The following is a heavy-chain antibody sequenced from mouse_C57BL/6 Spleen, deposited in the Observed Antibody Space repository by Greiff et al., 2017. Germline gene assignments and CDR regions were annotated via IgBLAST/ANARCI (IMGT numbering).Heavy chain of an antibody. Sequence: QVQLQQSGAELMKPGASVKLSCKATGYTFTGYWIEWVKQRPGHGLEWIGEILPGSGSTNYNEKVKGKATFTADTSSNPAYMQLSSLTTEDSAIYYCARRDSSGHAYYAMDYWGQGTSVTVSS. D-gene: IGHD3-2*02. J-gene: IGHJ4*01. CDR1: GYTFTGYW. V-gene: IGHV1-9*01. CDR3: ARRDSSGHAYYAMDY. CDR2: ILPGSGST.